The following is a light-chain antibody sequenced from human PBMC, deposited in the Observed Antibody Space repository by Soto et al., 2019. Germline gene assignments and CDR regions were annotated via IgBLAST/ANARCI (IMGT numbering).Light chain of an antibody. CDR2: DAS. Sequence: DIQMTQSPSTLSASVGDRVTITCRASQSISSWLAWYQQKPGKAPKLLIYDASSLESGVPSRFSGSGSGTEFTLTISSRQPDDFATYYCQQYNSYSPTTFGQVTKVEIK. J-gene: IGKJ1*01. CDR3: QQYNSYSPTT. CDR1: QSISSW. V-gene: IGKV1-5*01.